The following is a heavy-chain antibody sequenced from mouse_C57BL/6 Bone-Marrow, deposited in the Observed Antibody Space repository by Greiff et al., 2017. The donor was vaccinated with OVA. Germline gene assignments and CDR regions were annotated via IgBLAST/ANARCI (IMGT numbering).Heavy chain of an antibody. V-gene: IGHV1-81*01. Sequence: QVQLQQSGAELARPGASVKLSCKASGYTFTSYSISWVKQRTGQGLEWIGEIYPRSGNTYYNEKFKGKATLTADKSSSTAYMELRSLTSEDSAVYFCARSEGYYGSSYVPFAYWGQGTLVTVSA. CDR2: IYPRSGNT. CDR1: GYTFTSYS. J-gene: IGHJ3*01. D-gene: IGHD1-1*01. CDR3: ARSEGYYGSSYVPFAY.